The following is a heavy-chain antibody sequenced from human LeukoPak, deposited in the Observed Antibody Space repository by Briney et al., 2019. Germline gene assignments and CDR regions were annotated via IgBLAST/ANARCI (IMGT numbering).Heavy chain of an antibody. J-gene: IGHJ6*03. V-gene: IGHV3-33*06. CDR3: AKDWSGNYYYMDV. CDR2: IWYDGSNK. Sequence: PGGSLRLSCAASGFTFSSYGMHWVRQAPGKGLEGVAVIWYDGSNKYYADSVKGRFTISRDNSKNTLYLQMNSLRAEDTAVYYCAKDWSGNYYYMDVWGKGTTVTGSS. CDR1: GFTFSSYG. D-gene: IGHD3-3*01.